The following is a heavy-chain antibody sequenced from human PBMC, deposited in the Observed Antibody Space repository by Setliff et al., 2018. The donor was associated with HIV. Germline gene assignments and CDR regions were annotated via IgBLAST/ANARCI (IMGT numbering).Heavy chain of an antibody. CDR2: IYYTGSA. CDR3: ARCYYNFWSGYPLDYMDV. Sequence: SETLSLTCTVSGGSISSSSYYWGCIRQPPGKGLEWIGSIYYTGSANHNPSLKSRVTMSVGTSKNQFSLKLSSVTAADTAVYYCARCYYNFWSGYPLDYMDVWGKGTTVTVSS. J-gene: IGHJ6*03. CDR1: GGSISSSSYY. D-gene: IGHD3-3*01. V-gene: IGHV4-39*07.